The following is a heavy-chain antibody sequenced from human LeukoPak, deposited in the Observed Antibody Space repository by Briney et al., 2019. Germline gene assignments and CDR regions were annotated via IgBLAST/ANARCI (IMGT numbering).Heavy chain of an antibody. J-gene: IGHJ4*02. CDR3: AKARGYSYGPFDY. CDR2: INEDGGEI. Sequence: PGGSLRLSCAASGFTFSNSWMTWVRQAPKKGLEWVASINEDGGEIHYVDSVKGRFTISRDNAKNSLYLQMNSLRAEDTAVYYCAKARGYSYGPFDYWGQGTLVTVSS. CDR1: GFTFSNSW. V-gene: IGHV3-7*01. D-gene: IGHD5-18*01.